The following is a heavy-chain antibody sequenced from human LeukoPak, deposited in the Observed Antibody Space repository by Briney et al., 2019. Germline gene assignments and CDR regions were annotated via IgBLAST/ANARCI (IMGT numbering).Heavy chain of an antibody. CDR2: VSYSASTI. Sequence: GGSLRLSCAASGFTFSNCDMHWVRQAPGKGLEWVSYVSYSASTIYYADSVKGRFTISRDNAKNSLYLQMISLRAEDTALYYCARDGGDCSGDSCYVDYWGQGTLVTVSS. CDR3: ARDGGDCSGDSCYVDY. V-gene: IGHV3-48*03. J-gene: IGHJ4*02. D-gene: IGHD2-15*01. CDR1: GFTFSNCD.